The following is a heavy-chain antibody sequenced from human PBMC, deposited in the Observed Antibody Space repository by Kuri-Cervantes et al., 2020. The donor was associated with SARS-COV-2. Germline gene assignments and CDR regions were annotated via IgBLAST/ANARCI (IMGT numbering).Heavy chain of an antibody. Sequence: GRSLKISGAASGFTFSSYAMSWVRQAPGKGLEWVAFIRYDGSNKYYADSVKGRFTISRDNSKNTLYLQMNSLRAEDTAVYYCAKDGPSADSSGYRFDIWGQGTMVTVSS. CDR3: AKDGPSADSSGYRFDI. J-gene: IGHJ3*02. V-gene: IGHV3-30*02. CDR2: IRYDGSNK. D-gene: IGHD3-22*01. CDR1: GFTFSSYA.